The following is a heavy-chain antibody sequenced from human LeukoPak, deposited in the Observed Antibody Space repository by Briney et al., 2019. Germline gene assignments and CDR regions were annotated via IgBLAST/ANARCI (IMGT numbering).Heavy chain of an antibody. CDR3: ARKDGDRSLTGYFDY. D-gene: IGHD4-17*01. V-gene: IGHV3-23*01. CDR2: ISATAGST. J-gene: IGHJ4*02. CDR1: GFTFGPYA. Sequence: GGSLRLSCTASGFTFGPYAMSWVRQAPGKGLDWVSVISATAGSTYYADSVKGRFTISRDNSKNTLYLQMNSLRAEDTAVYYCARKDGDRSLTGYFDYWGQGTLVTVSS.